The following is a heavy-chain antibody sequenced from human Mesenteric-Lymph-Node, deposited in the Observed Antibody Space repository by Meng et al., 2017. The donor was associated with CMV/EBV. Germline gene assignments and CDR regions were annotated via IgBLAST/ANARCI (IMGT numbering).Heavy chain of an antibody. V-gene: IGHV1-2*02. J-gene: IGHJ3*01. CDR2: INPNSGGT. Sequence: ASVKVSCKASGYTFTGYYMHWVRQAPGQGLEWMGWINPNSGGTNYAQKFQGRVTMTRDTSISTAYMELSRLRSDDTAVYYCASRVGYSYGYGAFDVWGQGTMVTVSS. D-gene: IGHD5-18*01. CDR3: ASRVGYSYGYGAFDV. CDR1: GYTFTGYY.